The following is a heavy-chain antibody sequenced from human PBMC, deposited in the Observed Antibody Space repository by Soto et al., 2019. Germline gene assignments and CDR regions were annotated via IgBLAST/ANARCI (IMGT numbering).Heavy chain of an antibody. CDR1: GYTFTGYY. CDR3: ARGPIVVVPAVIRKDFDY. J-gene: IGHJ4*02. CDR2: INPNSGGT. Sequence: ASVKVSCKASGYTFTGYYMHWVRQAPGQGLEWMGWINPNSGGTNYAQKFQGWVTMTRDTSISTAYMELSRLRSDDTAVYYCARGPIVVVPAVIRKDFDYWGQGTLVTVSS. D-gene: IGHD2-2*01. V-gene: IGHV1-2*04.